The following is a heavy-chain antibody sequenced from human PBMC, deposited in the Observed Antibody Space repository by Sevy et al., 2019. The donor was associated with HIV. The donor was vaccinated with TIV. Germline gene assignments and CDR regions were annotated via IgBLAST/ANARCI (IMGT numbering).Heavy chain of an antibody. CDR3: AKRRVQSGLSGGGANYGMDV. CDR1: GFPSSNFA. Sequence: GESLKISCAASGFPSSNFAMSWVRQAPGKGLEWVSTLIGGGSRTYYADSVTGRFLISRDNSRNTLYLQMNSLRAQDTAIYYCAKRRVQSGLSGGGANYGMDVCGRGTTVTVSS. J-gene: IGHJ6*02. D-gene: IGHD2-8*02. CDR2: LIGGGSRT. V-gene: IGHV3-23*01.